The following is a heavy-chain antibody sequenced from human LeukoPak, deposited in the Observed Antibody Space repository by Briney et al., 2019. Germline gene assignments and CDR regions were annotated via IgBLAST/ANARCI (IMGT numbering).Heavy chain of an antibody. D-gene: IGHD6-19*01. J-gene: IGHJ4*02. CDR3: AKDAQGLVRGGIYFDF. CDR1: GFTFKTYA. CDR2: MSGSGSST. Sequence: RGSLRLSCAASGFTFKTYAMNWVRQVPGKGPEWVSSMSGSGSSTDYADSVKGRFTISRDNSKNTLYLQMNSLRAEDTALYYCAKDAQGLVRGGIYFDFWGQGSLVTVSS. V-gene: IGHV3-23*01.